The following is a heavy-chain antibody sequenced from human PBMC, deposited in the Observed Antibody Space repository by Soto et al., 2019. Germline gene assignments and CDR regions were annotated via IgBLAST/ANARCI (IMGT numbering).Heavy chain of an antibody. D-gene: IGHD2-21*01. CDR3: ARDRVRRDNKPYGMDV. J-gene: IGHJ6*02. V-gene: IGHV4-59*12. Sequence: SETLSLTCTVSGGSITNYYWIWIRQSPGKGLEWIGNTYYTGTTYYNPSLKSRVSISVDTSKNQFSLKLTSVTAADTAIYYCARDRVRRDNKPYGMDVWGQGTTVTVSS. CDR2: TYYTGTT. CDR1: GGSITNYY.